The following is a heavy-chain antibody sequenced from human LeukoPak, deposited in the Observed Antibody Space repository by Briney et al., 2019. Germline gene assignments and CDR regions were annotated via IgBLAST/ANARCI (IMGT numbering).Heavy chain of an antibody. Sequence: ASVKVSCKASGYTFTSYGISWVRQAPGQGLEWMGWISAYNGNTNYAQKLQGRVTMTTDTSTSTAYTELRSLRSDDTAVYYCAVTEWELLRGWLNYWGQGTLVTVSS. V-gene: IGHV1-18*01. J-gene: IGHJ4*02. CDR1: GYTFTSYG. D-gene: IGHD1-26*01. CDR2: ISAYNGNT. CDR3: AVTEWELLRGWLNY.